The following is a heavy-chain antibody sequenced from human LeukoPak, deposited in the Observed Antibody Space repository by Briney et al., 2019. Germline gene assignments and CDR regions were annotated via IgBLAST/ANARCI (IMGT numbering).Heavy chain of an antibody. D-gene: IGHD3-10*01. Sequence: PSETLSLTCTVSGGSITTYYWSWIRQSPGKGLEWIGYIYYSGSTYYNPSLKSRVTISVDTSKNHFSLKLSSVTTADTAVYYCARGGSGEGYWGQGTLVTVSS. V-gene: IGHV4-59*01. J-gene: IGHJ4*02. CDR1: GGSITTYY. CDR3: ARGGSGEGY. CDR2: IYYSGST.